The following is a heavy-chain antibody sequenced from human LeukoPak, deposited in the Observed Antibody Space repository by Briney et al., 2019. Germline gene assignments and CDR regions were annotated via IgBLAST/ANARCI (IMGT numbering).Heavy chain of an antibody. Sequence: GGSLRLSCAASGFTFDDYAMHWVRQAPGKGLEWVSLISGDGGSTYYADSVKGRFTISRDNSKNSLYLQMNSLSTEDTALYYCAKTYYDFWSGPSCFDYWGQGTLVTVSS. J-gene: IGHJ4*02. CDR1: GFTFDDYA. CDR2: ISGDGGST. V-gene: IGHV3-43*02. D-gene: IGHD3-3*01. CDR3: AKTYYDFWSGPSCFDY.